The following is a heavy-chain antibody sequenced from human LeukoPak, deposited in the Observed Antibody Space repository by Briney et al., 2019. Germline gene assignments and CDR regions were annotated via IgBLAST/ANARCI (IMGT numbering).Heavy chain of an antibody. CDR1: VFIFTRHW. V-gene: IGHV3-7*03. CDR3: ARDGAAAGKRHALDT. J-gene: IGHJ3*02. Sequence: GGSLRLSCVASVFIFTRHWMGWVRQAPGKGREWGTDIKQEWREKYYVDSLKGRFTISRDNAKNSLYLQMKSLRADATPVYYCARDGAAAGKRHALDTRGHGTSVTASS. D-gene: IGHD6-25*01. CDR2: IKQEWREK.